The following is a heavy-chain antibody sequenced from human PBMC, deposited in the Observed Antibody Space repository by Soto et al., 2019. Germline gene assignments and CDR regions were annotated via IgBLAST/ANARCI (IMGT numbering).Heavy chain of an antibody. CDR3: AAGADNWNYLPSSSGMDV. D-gene: IGHD1-7*01. CDR2: IVVGSGNT. J-gene: IGHJ6*02. Sequence: SVKVSCKASGFTFTSSAVQWVRQARGQRLEWIGWIVVGSGNTNYAQKFQERVTITRDMSTSTAYMELSSLRSEDTAVYYCAAGADNWNYLPSSSGMDVWGQETTVTVSS. CDR1: GFTFTSSA. V-gene: IGHV1-58*01.